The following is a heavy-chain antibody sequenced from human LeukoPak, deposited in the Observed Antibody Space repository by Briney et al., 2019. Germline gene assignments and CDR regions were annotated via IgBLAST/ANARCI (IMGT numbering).Heavy chain of an antibody. V-gene: IGHV1-3*01. CDR3: ARDRGNYLLPY. J-gene: IGHJ4*02. D-gene: IGHD1-26*01. CDR2: ISAGNGNT. Sequence: ASVKVSCKASGYTFTCYAIFWVRQAPGQKLEWMGWISAGNGNTRYSQKFQDRVIITRDTPASTVYMELSSLRSEDTAVYYCARDRGNYLLPYWGQGTLVTVSS. CDR1: GYTFTCYA.